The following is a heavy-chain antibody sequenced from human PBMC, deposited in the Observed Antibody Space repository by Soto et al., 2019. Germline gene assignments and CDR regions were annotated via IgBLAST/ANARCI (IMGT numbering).Heavy chain of an antibody. CDR2: IDPSDSYT. V-gene: IGHV5-10-1*01. CDR3: ASQGVDYYYYGMDV. Sequence: PGESLKISCKCSGYSFTSYWISWVRQMPGKGLEWMGRIDPSDSYTNYSPSFQGHVTISADKSISTAYLQWSSLKASDTAMYYCASQGVDYYYYGMDVWGQGTTVTVSS. J-gene: IGHJ6*02. CDR1: GYSFTSYW. D-gene: IGHD5-12*01.